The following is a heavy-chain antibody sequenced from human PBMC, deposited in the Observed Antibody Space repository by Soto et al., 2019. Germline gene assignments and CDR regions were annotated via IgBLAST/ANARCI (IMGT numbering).Heavy chain of an antibody. CDR1: GLTVSRKY. CDR2: IYSGGTT. V-gene: IGHV3-66*01. Sequence: GGSLRLSCAASGLTVSRKYMSWVRQAPGKGLEWVSVIYSGGTTYYADSVKGRFIISRDNSKNTLYLQRNSLRAEDTAVYYCAGWTKEWALGGYYMDVWGKGTTVTVSS. J-gene: IGHJ6*03. D-gene: IGHD2-8*01. CDR3: AGWTKEWALGGYYMDV.